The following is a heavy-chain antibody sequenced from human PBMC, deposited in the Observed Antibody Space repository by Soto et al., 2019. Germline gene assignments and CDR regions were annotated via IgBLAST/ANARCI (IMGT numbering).Heavy chain of an antibody. CDR1: GYTFTSYY. CDR3: ARDQPYYYGSGSYPRLDY. D-gene: IGHD3-10*01. Sequence: GASVKVSCKASGYTFTSYYMHWVLQAPGQGFEWMGIINPSGGSTSYAQKFQGRVTMTRDTSTSAVYMELSSLRSEDTAVYYCARDQPYYYGSGSYPRLDYWGQGTLVTVS. J-gene: IGHJ4*02. V-gene: IGHV1-46*01. CDR2: INPSGGST.